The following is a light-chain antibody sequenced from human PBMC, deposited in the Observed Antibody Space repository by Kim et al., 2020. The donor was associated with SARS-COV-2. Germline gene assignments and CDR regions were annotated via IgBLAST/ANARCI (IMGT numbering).Light chain of an antibody. J-gene: IGLJ1*01. CDR1: NIGSKN. Sequence: SVALGQTARITCGGNNIGSKNVHWYQQKPGQAPVLVIYRDSNRPPGIPERFSGSNSGNTATLTISRAQAGDEADYYCQVWDSSTYVFGTGTKVTVL. CDR2: RDS. V-gene: IGLV3-9*01. CDR3: QVWDSSTYV.